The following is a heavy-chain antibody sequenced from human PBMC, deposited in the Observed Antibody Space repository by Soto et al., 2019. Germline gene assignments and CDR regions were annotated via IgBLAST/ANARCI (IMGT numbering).Heavy chain of an antibody. Sequence: EVQLVESGGALVQPGGSLRLACAGSGFTFSNYWMTWVRQAPGKGLEWVANIKIDGSEKYYVDSVKGRITISRDNTKNSLSLQMNRLSVEETAVYYCARARIDYWGQGTLVTVSS. CDR3: ARARIDY. J-gene: IGHJ4*02. CDR1: GFTFSNYW. V-gene: IGHV3-7*01. CDR2: IKIDGSEK.